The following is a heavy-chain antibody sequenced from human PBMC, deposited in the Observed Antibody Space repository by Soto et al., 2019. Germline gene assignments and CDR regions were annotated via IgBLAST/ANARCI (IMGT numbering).Heavy chain of an antibody. CDR2: SSNSGTFA. D-gene: IGHD1-1*01. V-gene: IGHV3-21*05. CDR3: AISADNYNLLDS. CDR1: GCNFRSYA. Sequence: PGRSLRLSCTASGCNFRSYAKSWVRLAPGKGLEWISYSSNSGTFARYADSVKGRVSISRDNAKNSLYLQINSLRGDDTAIYYSAISADNYNLLDSWGQET. J-gene: IGHJ4*02.